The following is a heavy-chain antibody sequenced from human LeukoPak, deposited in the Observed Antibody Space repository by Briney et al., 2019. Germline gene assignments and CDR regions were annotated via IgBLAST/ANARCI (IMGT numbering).Heavy chain of an antibody. V-gene: IGHV4-61*01. CDR1: GGSVSSGSYY. CDR3: AREGWLQPHFDY. D-gene: IGHD5-24*01. CDR2: IYYSGST. Sequence: SETLSLTCTVSGGSVSSGSYYWRWIRQPPGKGLEWIGYIYYSGSTNYNPSLKSRVTISVDTSKNQFSLKLSSVTAADTAVYYCAREGWLQPHFDYWGQGTLVTVSS. J-gene: IGHJ4*02.